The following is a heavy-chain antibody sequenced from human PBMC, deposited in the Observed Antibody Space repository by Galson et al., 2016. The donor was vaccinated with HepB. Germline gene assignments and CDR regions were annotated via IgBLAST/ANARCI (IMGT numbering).Heavy chain of an antibody. Sequence: SLRLSCAASGFTFSSYWMPWVRQTPGQGLEWVANIRRDATQKNYVDSVKGRFTISRDNAKNSLFLQMDSLRGEDTALYYCALINGGSYFGLDYWGQGTLVTVSS. V-gene: IGHV3-7*01. J-gene: IGHJ4*02. CDR3: ALINGGSYFGLDY. CDR2: IRRDATQK. CDR1: GFTFSSYW. D-gene: IGHD1-26*01.